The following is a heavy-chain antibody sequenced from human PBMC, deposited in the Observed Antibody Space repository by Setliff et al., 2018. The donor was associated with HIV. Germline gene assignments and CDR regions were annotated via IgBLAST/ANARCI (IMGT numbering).Heavy chain of an antibody. CDR2: IWHAGNT. CDR1: GFSFRNSFYN. CDR3: ARAVNLTFDI. V-gene: IGHV4-39*06. J-gene: IGHJ3*02. Sequence: NPSETLSLTCNVSGFSFRNSFYNWGWIRQPPGKGLEWIGSIWHAGNTLYNPSLKSRVSISLDTSMEEFGLQLSSVTAADTAVYYCARAVNLTFDIWSLGTMVTVSS.